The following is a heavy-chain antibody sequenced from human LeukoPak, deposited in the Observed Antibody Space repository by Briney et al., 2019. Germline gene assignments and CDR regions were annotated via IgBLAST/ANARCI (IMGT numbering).Heavy chain of an antibody. J-gene: IGHJ6*03. Sequence: SETLSLTCAVSGGSISSGGYYWSWIRQPPGKGLEWIGYIYYSGSTNYNPSLKSRVTISVDTSKNQFSLKLSSVTAADTAVYYCARSSAGEWTYYYYYMDVWGKGTTVTVSS. V-gene: IGHV4-61*08. D-gene: IGHD3-10*01. CDR1: GGSISSGGYY. CDR3: ARSSAGEWTYYYYYMDV. CDR2: IYYSGST.